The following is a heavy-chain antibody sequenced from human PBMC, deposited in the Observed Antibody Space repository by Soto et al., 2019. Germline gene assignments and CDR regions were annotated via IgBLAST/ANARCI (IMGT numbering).Heavy chain of an antibody. D-gene: IGHD2-15*01. V-gene: IGHV3-23*01. CDR1: GFTFSSYG. CDR2: ISGSGGIT. CDR3: AKNMVNRWFQDGFDY. J-gene: IGHJ4*02. Sequence: GGSLRLSCAASGFTFSSYGMSWVRQAPGKGLEWVSSISGSGGITYYADSVKGRLTISRDNSKNTLYLQMNSLRAEDTALYYCAKNMVNRWFQDGFDYWGQGTLVTVSS.